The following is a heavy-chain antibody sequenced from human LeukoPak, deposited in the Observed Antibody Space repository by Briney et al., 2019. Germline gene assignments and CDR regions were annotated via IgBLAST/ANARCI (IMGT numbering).Heavy chain of an antibody. D-gene: IGHD3-16*01. J-gene: IGHJ4*02. CDR3: AKGGVFFDY. CDR1: GFTFSSYA. Sequence: GRSLRLSCAASGFTFSSYAMHWVRQAPGKGLEWVAVISYAGNNKYYADSVKGRFTISRDNSKNTLYLQMNSLRAEDTAVYYCAKGGVFFDYWGQGTLVTVSS. V-gene: IGHV3-30*04. CDR2: ISYAGNNK.